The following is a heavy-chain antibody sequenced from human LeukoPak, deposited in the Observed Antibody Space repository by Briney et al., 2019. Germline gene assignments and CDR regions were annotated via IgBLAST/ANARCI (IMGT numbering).Heavy chain of an antibody. J-gene: IGHJ4*02. CDR3: ARDRYTLWY. CDR2: SKQDGSEK. D-gene: IGHD5-18*01. V-gene: IGHV3-7*01. CDR1: GFTFSSYW. Sequence: PGGSLRLSCAASGFTFSSYWTSSVRQAPGKGLEWVANSKQDGSEKYYVDSVKGRFTISRDNAKNSLYLKMNSLRAEDTAVYYCARDRYTLWYWGQGTLVTVSS.